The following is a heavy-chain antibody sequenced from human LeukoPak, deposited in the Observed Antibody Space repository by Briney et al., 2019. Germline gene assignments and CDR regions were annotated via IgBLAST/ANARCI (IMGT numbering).Heavy chain of an antibody. D-gene: IGHD6-6*01. J-gene: IGHJ4*02. CDR1: GGSVSSRTHF. CDR3: ARRLAGIAARPNDY. V-gene: IGHV4-39*07. Sequence: SSETLSLTCTVSGGSVSSRTHFWAWTRQPPGKGLEWSGEINHSRSTNYNPSLKSRATLSADTSKNQFSLKLSSVTAAHTAMSSCARRLAGIAARPNDYWGQGTLVTVSS. CDR2: INHSRST.